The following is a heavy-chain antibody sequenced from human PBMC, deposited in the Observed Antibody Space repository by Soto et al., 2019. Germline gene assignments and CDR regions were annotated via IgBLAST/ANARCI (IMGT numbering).Heavy chain of an antibody. CDR3: AKAGTTVTTYYGMDV. J-gene: IGHJ6*02. Sequence: GGSLRLSCAASGFTFSSYGMHWVRQAPGKGLEWVAVISYDGSNKYYADSVKGRFTISRDNSKNTLYLQMNSLRAEDTAVYYCAKAGTTVTTYYGMDVWGQGTTVTVSS. CDR1: GFTFSSYG. V-gene: IGHV3-30*18. CDR2: ISYDGSNK. D-gene: IGHD4-17*01.